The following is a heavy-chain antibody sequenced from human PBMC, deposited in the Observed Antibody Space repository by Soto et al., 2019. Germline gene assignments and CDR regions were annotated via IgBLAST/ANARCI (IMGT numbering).Heavy chain of an antibody. V-gene: IGHV1-69*05. CDR1: GGTFSSYA. J-gene: IGHJ4*02. CDR2: ITPIFGTA. CDR3: AADTAAAGLPDY. Sequence: ASVKVSVKAYGGTFSSYAISCLRQAPGQGLEWRGGITPIFGTANYAQKFQERVTITRDMSTSTAYMELSSLRSEDTAVYYCAADTAAAGLPDYWGQGTLVTVSS. D-gene: IGHD6-13*01.